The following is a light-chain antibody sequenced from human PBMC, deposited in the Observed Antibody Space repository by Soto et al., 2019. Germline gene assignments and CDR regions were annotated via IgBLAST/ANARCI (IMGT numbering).Light chain of an antibody. J-gene: IGLJ2*01. CDR1: SGHSSYA. CDR3: QTWGTGIEVV. V-gene: IGLV4-69*01. Sequence: QLVLTQSPSAYASLGASVKLTCTLSSGHSSYAIAWHQQQPEKGPRYLMKLNSDGSHSKGDGIPDRFSGSSSGAERYLTISSLQSEDEAAYYCQTWGTGIEVVFGGGTKVTVL. CDR2: LNSDGSH.